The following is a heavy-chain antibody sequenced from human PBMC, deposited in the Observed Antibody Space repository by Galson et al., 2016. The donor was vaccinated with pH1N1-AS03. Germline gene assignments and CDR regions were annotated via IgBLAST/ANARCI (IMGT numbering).Heavy chain of an antibody. J-gene: IGHJ4*02. CDR3: TRVTVYYFDY. CDR2: IYNAGST. D-gene: IGHD1-20*01. CDR1: GLTVSNNY. Sequence: SLRLSCAASGLTVSNNYMSWVRQPPGKGLEWVSTIYNAGSTYYADSVKGRFTISRDNSKNTLYLQMNSLKTEDTAVYYCTRVTVYYFDYWGQGTLVTVSS. V-gene: IGHV3-53*01.